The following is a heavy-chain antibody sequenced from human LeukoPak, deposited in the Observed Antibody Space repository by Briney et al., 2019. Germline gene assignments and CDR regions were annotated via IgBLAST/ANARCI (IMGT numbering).Heavy chain of an antibody. V-gene: IGHV3-48*01. J-gene: IGHJ3*02. D-gene: IGHD3-22*01. Sequence: GGSLRLSCAASGFTFSSYEMNWVRQAPGKGLEWVSYISSSSSTIYYADSVKGRFTISRDNAKNSLYLQMNSLRAEDTAVYYCARPKTYYYDSSDAFDIWGQGTMVTVSS. CDR2: ISSSSSTI. CDR3: ARPKTYYYDSSDAFDI. CDR1: GFTFSSYE.